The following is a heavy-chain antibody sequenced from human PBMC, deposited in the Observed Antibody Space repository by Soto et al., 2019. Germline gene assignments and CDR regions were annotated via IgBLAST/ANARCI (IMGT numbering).Heavy chain of an antibody. Sequence: SVKVSCKASGFTFTSSAVQWVRQARGQRLEWIGWIVVGSGNTNYAQKFQERVTITWDMSTSTAYMELSSLRSEDTAVYYCAAVSTRHYYYYGMDVWGQGTTVTVSS. CDR1: GFTFTSSA. CDR3: AAVSTRHYYYYGMDV. V-gene: IGHV1-58*01. D-gene: IGHD1-1*01. CDR2: IVVGSGNT. J-gene: IGHJ6*02.